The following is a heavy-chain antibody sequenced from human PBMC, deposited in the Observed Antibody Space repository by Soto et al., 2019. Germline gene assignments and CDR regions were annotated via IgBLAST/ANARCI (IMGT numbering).Heavy chain of an antibody. J-gene: IGHJ5*02. V-gene: IGHV1-69*13. D-gene: IGHD3-22*01. CDR3: ARPIQYDHDSSRQSAWIDV. CDR1: GGTFSSYA. CDR2: IIPIFGTA. Sequence: SVKVSCKASGGTFSSYAISWVRQAPGQGLEWMGGIIPIFGTANYAQKFQGRVTITADESTSTAYMELSSLRSEDTAVYYCARPIQYDHDSSRQSAWIDVWGQGTLLNVSS.